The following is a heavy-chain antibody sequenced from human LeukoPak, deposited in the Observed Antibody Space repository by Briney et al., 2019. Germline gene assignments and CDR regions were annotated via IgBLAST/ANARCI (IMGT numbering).Heavy chain of an antibody. J-gene: IGHJ3*02. CDR1: GGSISSYY. D-gene: IGHD5/OR15-5a*01. CDR3: ARESTVNDAFDI. CDR2: IYYSGST. V-gene: IGHV4-59*01. Sequence: SETLSLTCTVSGGSISSYYWSWIRQPPGKGLEWVGYIYYSGSTNYNPSLKSRVTISVDTSKNQFSLKLSSVTAADTAVYYCARESTVNDAFDIWGQGTMVTVSS.